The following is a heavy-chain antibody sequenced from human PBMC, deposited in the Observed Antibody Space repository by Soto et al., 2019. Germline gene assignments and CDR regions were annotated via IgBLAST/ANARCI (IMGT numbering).Heavy chain of an antibody. Sequence: SETLSLTCTVSGGSVSSGSYYWGWIRQPPGKGLEWIGYISYSGSTSYNPSLKSRVTISVDTSKNQMSLKLNSVTAADTAVYYCARVWGSYYHYGMDVWGQGTTVTVSS. D-gene: IGHD2-21*01. CDR1: GGSVSSGSYY. J-gene: IGHJ6*02. CDR3: ARVWGSYYHYGMDV. CDR2: ISYSGST. V-gene: IGHV4-61*01.